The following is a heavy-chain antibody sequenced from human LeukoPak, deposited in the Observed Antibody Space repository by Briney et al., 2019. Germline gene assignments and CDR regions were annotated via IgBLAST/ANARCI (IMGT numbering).Heavy chain of an antibody. J-gene: IGHJ6*03. Sequence: SETLSLTCTVSGGSISSSSYYWGWIRQPPGKGLEWIGSIYYSGSTYYNPSLKSRVTISVDTSKNQFSLKLSSVTAADTAVYYCARNYGDYVGGYYYYMDVWGKGTTVTVSS. D-gene: IGHD4-17*01. CDR2: IYYSGST. CDR1: GGSISSSSYY. V-gene: IGHV4-39*07. CDR3: ARNYGDYVGGYYYYMDV.